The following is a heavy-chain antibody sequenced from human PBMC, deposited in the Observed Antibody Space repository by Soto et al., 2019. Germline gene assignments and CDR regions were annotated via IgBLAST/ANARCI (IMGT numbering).Heavy chain of an antibody. J-gene: IGHJ4*02. D-gene: IGHD2-2*02. CDR2: ISAYNGNI. CDR3: AKSATVPAAIAY. Sequence: ASVKVSCKASGYTFTNYGISWVRQAPGQGLEWMGWISAYNGNINYAQKLQGRVTMTTDTSTSTAYMELSSLRSEDTAVYYCAKSATVPAAIAYWGQGTLVTVSS. V-gene: IGHV1-18*01. CDR1: GYTFTNYG.